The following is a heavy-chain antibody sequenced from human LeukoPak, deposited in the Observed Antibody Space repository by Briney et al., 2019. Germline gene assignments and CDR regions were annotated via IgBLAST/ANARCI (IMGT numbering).Heavy chain of an antibody. CDR3: ALGVVPAAEYYFDY. CDR2: ISYDGSNT. CDR1: GFTFSPYA. J-gene: IGHJ4*02. D-gene: IGHD2-2*01. V-gene: IGHV3-30-3*01. Sequence: GGSLRLSCAASGFTFSPYAMHWVRQAPGKGLEWVAVISYDGSNTYYADSVKGRFTISRDNSKSTLYLQMNSLRSEDTAVYYCALGVVPAAEYYFDYWGQGTLVTVSS.